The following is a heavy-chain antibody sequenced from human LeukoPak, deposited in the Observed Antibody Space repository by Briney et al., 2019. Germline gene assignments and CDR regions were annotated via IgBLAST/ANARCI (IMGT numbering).Heavy chain of an antibody. CDR2: IDHSGST. V-gene: IGHV4-34*01. CDR3: ARDRANNWFDP. J-gene: IGHJ5*02. Sequence: SETLSLTCAVSDGSFSGYFWSWIRQPPGKGLEWIGEIDHSGSTNYNPSLKSRVTMSVDTSENQFSLKLSSVTAADTAVYYCARDRANNWFDPWGQGTLVTVSS. CDR1: DGSFSGYF.